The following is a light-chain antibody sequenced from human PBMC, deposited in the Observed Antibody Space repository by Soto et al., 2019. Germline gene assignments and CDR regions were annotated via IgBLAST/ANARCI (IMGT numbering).Light chain of an antibody. Sequence: QSLLTQPPSASGSPGQSVTISCTGTSSDVGGYNFVSWYQQHPGKAPKLVIYEVTKRPSVVPDRFSGSKSGNTASLTVSGLLSEYEADYYCASYAGGNKVFGTGTKVTVL. CDR1: SSDVGGYNF. CDR3: ASYAGGNKV. CDR2: EVT. V-gene: IGLV2-8*01. J-gene: IGLJ1*01.